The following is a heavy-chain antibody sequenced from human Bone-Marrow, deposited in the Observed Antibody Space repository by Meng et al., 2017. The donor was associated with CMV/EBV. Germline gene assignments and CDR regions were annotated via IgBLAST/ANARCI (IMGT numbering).Heavy chain of an antibody. V-gene: IGHV1-46*01. CDR1: GYTFTSYY. Sequence: ASVKVSCKASGYTFTSYYMHWVRQAPGQGLEWMGIINPSGGSTSYAQKFQGRVTMTRDTSTSTVYMELTRLISDDTAVYYCARDNNWGPDYWGHGTLVTFSS. J-gene: IGHJ4*01. CDR2: INPSGGST. D-gene: IGHD1-1*01. CDR3: ARDNNWGPDY.